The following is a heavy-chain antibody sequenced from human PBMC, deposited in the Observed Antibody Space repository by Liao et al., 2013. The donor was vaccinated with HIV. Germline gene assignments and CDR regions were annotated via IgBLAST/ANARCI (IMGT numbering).Heavy chain of an antibody. J-gene: IGHJ3*02. CDR3: ARDRMSTLRTFDX. CDR1: GVSITSYY. V-gene: IGHV4-59*01. Sequence: QVQLQESGPGLVRPSGTLSLNCTVSGVSITSYYWSWIRQSPREGDVEWIGYVYYSGTAKYNPSLKGRVAISLDTSKSQSQFSLKLTSVTAADTAVYFCARDRMSTLRTFDXWGQGTVVTVSS. D-gene: IGHD5/OR15-5a*01. CDR2: VYYSGTA.